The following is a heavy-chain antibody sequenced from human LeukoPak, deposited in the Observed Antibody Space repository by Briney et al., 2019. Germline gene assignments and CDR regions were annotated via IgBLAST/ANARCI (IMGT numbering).Heavy chain of an antibody. V-gene: IGHV1-2*02. J-gene: IGHJ3*02. CDR1: GYTFTGYY. CDR3: ARVIYSYDAFDI. CDR2: INPNSGGT. Sequence: ASVKVSCKASGYTFTGYYMHWVRQAPGQGLEWMGWINPNSGGTNYAQKFQGRVTMTRDTSISTAYMELSRLRSDDTAVYYCARVIYSYDAFDIWGQGTMVTVSS. D-gene: IGHD5-18*01.